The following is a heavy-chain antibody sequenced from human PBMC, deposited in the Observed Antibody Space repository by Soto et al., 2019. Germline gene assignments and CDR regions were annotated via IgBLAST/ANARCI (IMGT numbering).Heavy chain of an antibody. Sequence: GGSLRLSCAASGFTFSNYGMLWVRQAPGKGLEWVSAIGGDGSTTYYADSVRGRFTISRDNSKDTLYLQMNSLRLEDTAVYYCVKLLDRGSEYWGQGALVTVSS. CDR1: GFTFSNYG. V-gene: IGHV3-23*01. CDR3: VKLLDRGSEY. CDR2: IGGDGSTT. D-gene: IGHD2-21*01. J-gene: IGHJ4*02.